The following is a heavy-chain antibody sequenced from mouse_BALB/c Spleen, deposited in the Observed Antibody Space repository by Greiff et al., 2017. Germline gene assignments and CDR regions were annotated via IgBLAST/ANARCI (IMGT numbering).Heavy chain of an antibody. J-gene: IGHJ4*01. CDR1: GFSFTGYG. V-gene: IGHV2-6-7*01. CDR2: IWGDGST. Sequence: VKLMESGPGLVAPSQSLSITCTVSGFSFTGYGVNWVRQPPGKGLEWLGMIWGDGSTDYNSALKSRLSISKDNSKSQVFLKMNSLQTDDTARYYCARDNGSSLYYAMDYWGQGTSVTVSS. D-gene: IGHD1-1*01. CDR3: ARDNGSSLYYAMDY.